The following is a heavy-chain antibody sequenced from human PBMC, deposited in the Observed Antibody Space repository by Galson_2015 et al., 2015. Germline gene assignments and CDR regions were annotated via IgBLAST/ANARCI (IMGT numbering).Heavy chain of an antibody. V-gene: IGHV3-15*01. CDR1: GFSFSNAG. CDR3: STVLCGGYPLVDY. D-gene: IGHD5-12*01. J-gene: IGHJ4*02. Sequence: SLRLSCAASGFSFSNAGMSWVRQAPGKGLEWVGRIKRKTGDGTKEYAAPVKGRFTISSDNSKNTLYLIMISMKTADTAVYYCSTVLCGGYPLVDYWGQGTLVTVSS. CDR2: IKRKTGDGTK.